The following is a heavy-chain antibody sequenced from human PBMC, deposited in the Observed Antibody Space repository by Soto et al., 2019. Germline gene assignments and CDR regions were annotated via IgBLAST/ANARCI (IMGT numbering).Heavy chain of an antibody. CDR3: AREEHLVRGHYHYRMAF. CDR1: GFTFSSYS. J-gene: IGHJ6*02. Sequence: GGSLRLSCAASGFTFSSYSMNWVRQAPGKGLEWVSYISSSSSTIYYADSVKGRFTISRDNAKNSLYLQMNSLRDEDTAVYYCAREEHLVRGHYHYRMAFRGQRTTVTGS. V-gene: IGHV3-48*02. CDR2: ISSSSSTI. D-gene: IGHD6-6*01.